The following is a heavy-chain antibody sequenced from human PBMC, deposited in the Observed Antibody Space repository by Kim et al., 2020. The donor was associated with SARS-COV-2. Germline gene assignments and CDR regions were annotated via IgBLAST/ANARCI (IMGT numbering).Heavy chain of an antibody. Sequence: GGSLRLSCAASGFTFSSYAMHWVRQAPGKGLEWVAVISYDGSNKYYADSVKGRFTISRDNSKNTLYLQMNSLRAEDTAVYYCATLEGYCSGGSCSLFDYWGQGTLVTVSS. CDR1: GFTFSSYA. CDR2: ISYDGSNK. J-gene: IGHJ4*02. D-gene: IGHD2-15*01. CDR3: ATLEGYCSGGSCSLFDY. V-gene: IGHV3-30*04.